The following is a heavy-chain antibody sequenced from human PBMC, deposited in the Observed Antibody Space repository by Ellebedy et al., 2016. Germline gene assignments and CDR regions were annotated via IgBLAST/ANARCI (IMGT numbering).Heavy chain of an antibody. D-gene: IGHD2-2*01. CDR1: GFTFSSYA. J-gene: IGHJ6*03. Sequence: ETLSLTXAASGFTFSSYAMSWVRQAPGKGLEWVSAISGSGGSTYYADSVKGRFTISRDNSKNTLYLQMNSLRAEDTAVYYCARVGEYQLLKNYYYYYMDVWGKGTTVTVSS. V-gene: IGHV3-23*01. CDR3: ARVGEYQLLKNYYYYYMDV. CDR2: ISGSGGST.